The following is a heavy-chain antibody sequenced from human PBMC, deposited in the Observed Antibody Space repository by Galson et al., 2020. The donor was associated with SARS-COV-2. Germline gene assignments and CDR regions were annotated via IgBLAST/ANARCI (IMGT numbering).Heavy chain of an antibody. Sequence: SETLPLTCTVSGYSISSGYYWGWIRQPPGKGLEWIGSIYHSGSTYYNPSLKSRVTISVDTSKNQFSLKLSSVTAADTAVYYCARSPQTPHCSGGSCYSFWFDPWGQGTLGTVSS. CDR3: ARSPQTPHCSGGSCYSFWFDP. CDR2: IYHSGST. CDR1: GYSISSGYY. V-gene: IGHV4-38-2*02. J-gene: IGHJ5*02. D-gene: IGHD2-15*01.